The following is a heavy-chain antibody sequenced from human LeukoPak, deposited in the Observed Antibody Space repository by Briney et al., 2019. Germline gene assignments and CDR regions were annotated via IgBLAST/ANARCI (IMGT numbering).Heavy chain of an antibody. V-gene: IGHV3-30*02. D-gene: IGHD3-3*01. Sequence: PPGESLTLSCAASGFTFSNYGMHWVRQAPAKGPEWVAFIRFDGTNKFYAPSVRGRFTISRDKSQNTVSLQVNNLRTEDTALYYSAKTSLSDASGHYYYMDVWGTGTTVTVSS. CDR1: GFTFSNYG. CDR2: IRFDGTNK. J-gene: IGHJ6*03. CDR3: AKTSLSDASGHYYYMDV.